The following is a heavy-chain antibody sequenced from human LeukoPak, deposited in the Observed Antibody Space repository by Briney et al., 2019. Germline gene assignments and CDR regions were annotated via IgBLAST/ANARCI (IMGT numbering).Heavy chain of an antibody. D-gene: IGHD3-22*01. CDR3: ARALFGEYLYYYDSSGYPPTYYFDY. Sequence: SETLSLTCTVSGGSISSYYWSWIRQPPGKGLEWIGYIYYSGSTNYNPSLKSRVTISVDTSKNQFSLKLSSVTAADTAVYYCARALFGEYLYYYDSSGYPPTYYFDYWGQGTLVTVSS. J-gene: IGHJ4*02. CDR1: GGSISSYY. CDR2: IYYSGST. V-gene: IGHV4-59*01.